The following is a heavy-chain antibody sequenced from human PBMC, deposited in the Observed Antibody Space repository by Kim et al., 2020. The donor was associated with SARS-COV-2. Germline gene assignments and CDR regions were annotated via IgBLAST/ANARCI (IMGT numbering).Heavy chain of an antibody. D-gene: IGHD3-3*01. V-gene: IGHV1-18*04. CDR1: GYTFTSYG. CDR2: ISAYNGNT. CDR3: ARGGYYDFWSGYPGSHYGMDV. J-gene: IGHJ6*02. Sequence: ASVKVSCKASGYTFTSYGISWVRQAPGQGLEWMGWISAYNGNTNYAQKLQGRVTMTTDTSTSTAYMELRSLRSDDTAVYYCARGGYYDFWSGYPGSHYGMDVWGQGTTVTVSS.